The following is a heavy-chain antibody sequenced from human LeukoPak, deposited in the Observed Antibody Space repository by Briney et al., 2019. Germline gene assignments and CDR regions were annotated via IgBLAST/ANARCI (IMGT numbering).Heavy chain of an antibody. Sequence: PGGSLRLSCAASGFTFNSYAMSWVRQAPGKGLEWVSTISGTGGSTFYAESVKGRFIISRDNSNNTLYLQMNSLRAEDTAVYYCAKEGTSGCLKDWGQGTLVTVSS. V-gene: IGHV3-23*01. CDR1: GFTFNSYA. CDR3: AKEGTSGCLKD. CDR2: ISGTGGST. D-gene: IGHD3-10*01. J-gene: IGHJ4*02.